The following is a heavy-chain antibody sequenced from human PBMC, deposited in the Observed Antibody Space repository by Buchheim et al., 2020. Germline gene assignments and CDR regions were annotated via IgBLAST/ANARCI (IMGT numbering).Heavy chain of an antibody. D-gene: IGHD3-22*01. CDR3: AKAHYFDNSSYYYGGGDY. J-gene: IGHJ4*02. CDR1: GFIFNSYA. V-gene: IGHV3-23*01. Sequence: EVQLLESGGGLVQPGGSLRLSCAASGFIFNSYAMSWARQAPGKGLQWVSAVSGGGGSTYYADFVKGRFTISRDNSKNTLYLQMNNLRAEDTAVYFCAKAHYFDNSSYYYGGGDYWGQGTL. CDR2: VSGGGGST.